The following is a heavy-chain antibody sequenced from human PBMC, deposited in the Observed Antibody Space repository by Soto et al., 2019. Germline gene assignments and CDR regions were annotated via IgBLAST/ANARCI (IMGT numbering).Heavy chain of an antibody. J-gene: IGHJ6*02. Sequence: GGSLRLSCAASGFTFSSYGMHWVRQAPGKGLEWVAVIWYDGSNKYYADSVKGRFTISRDNSKNTLYLQMNSLRAEDTAVYYCARGLGWDYGTNYGMDVWGQGTTVTVSS. CDR2: IWYDGSNK. V-gene: IGHV3-33*01. CDR1: GFTFSSYG. CDR3: ARGLGWDYGTNYGMDV. D-gene: IGHD4-17*01.